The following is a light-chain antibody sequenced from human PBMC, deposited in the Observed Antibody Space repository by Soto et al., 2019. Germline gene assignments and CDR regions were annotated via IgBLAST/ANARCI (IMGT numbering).Light chain of an antibody. CDR2: GAS. J-gene: IGKJ1*01. Sequence: EIVLTQSPGTLSLSPGERGALSCRASQSVSSNYVAWYQQKPGQAPRLLIFGASTRAAGFQDRFSGSGSGTDFTLTIRRLEPEDFAVYYCKQYGSSPRTFGQGTKVDIK. V-gene: IGKV3-20*01. CDR3: KQYGSSPRT. CDR1: QSVSSNY.